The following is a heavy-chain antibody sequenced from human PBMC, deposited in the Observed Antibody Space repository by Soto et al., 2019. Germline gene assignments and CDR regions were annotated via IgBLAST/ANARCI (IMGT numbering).Heavy chain of an antibody. CDR3: ARDQLQGVIPYY. Sequence: EVQLVESGGGLVQPGGSLRLSCAASGFTFSSYWMNWFRQAPGKGLEWVANIKQDGSEKDYVDSVKGRFTISRDNTKNSLYLQMNSLRAEDTAVYSCARDQLQGVIPYYWGQGTLVTVSS. J-gene: IGHJ4*02. D-gene: IGHD1-1*01. V-gene: IGHV3-7*01. CDR1: GFTFSSYW. CDR2: IKQDGSEK.